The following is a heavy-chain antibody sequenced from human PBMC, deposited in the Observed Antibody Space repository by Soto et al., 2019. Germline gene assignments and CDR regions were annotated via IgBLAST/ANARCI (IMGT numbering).Heavy chain of an antibody. Sequence: PGGALRLSCAASGFTFRSYSMNWGRQAPGKGLEWVSYISISSRTIYYADSVKGRFTISRDDAKNSLYLQMNSLRDEDTSVYYCARDNGIAGSFDPWGQGPLVTVSS. CDR1: GFTFRSYS. CDR2: ISISSRTI. D-gene: IGHD6-13*01. V-gene: IGHV3-48*02. J-gene: IGHJ5*02. CDR3: ARDNGIAGSFDP.